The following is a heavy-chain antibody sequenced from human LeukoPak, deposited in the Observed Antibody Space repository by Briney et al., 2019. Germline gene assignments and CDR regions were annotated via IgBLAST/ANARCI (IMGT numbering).Heavy chain of an antibody. J-gene: IGHJ4*02. Sequence: SETLSLTCTVSGDSLISNYWSWIRQPPGRGLEWIGYVYYSGSTNYNPSFKSRITISVDTSRNQFSLQLSSVTAADTAVYYCARIHRYCSGGACYVLDNWGQGTLVAVSS. D-gene: IGHD2-15*01. CDR3: ARIHRYCSGGACYVLDN. CDR1: GDSLISNY. V-gene: IGHV4-59*01. CDR2: VYYSGST.